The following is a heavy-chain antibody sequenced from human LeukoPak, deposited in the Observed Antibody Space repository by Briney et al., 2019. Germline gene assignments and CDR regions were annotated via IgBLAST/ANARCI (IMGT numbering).Heavy chain of an antibody. CDR1: GVSISSGGNY. CDR3: ARSPPAPYDYGDYSYYFDY. CDR2: IYYSGST. V-gene: IGHV4-31*03. D-gene: IGHD4-17*01. Sequence: PSETLSLTCTVSGVSISSGGNYWSWIRQHPGKGLEWIGYIYYSGSTYYNPSLKSRVTISVDTSKNQFSLKLSSVTAADTAVYYCARSPPAPYDYGDYSYYFDYWGQGTLVTVSS. J-gene: IGHJ4*02.